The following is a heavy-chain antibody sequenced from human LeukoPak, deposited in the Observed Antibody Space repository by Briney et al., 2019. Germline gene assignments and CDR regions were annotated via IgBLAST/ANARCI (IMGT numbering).Heavy chain of an antibody. V-gene: IGHV4-61*02. CDR3: ARDRRDGYNLYYFDL. J-gene: IGHJ4*02. CDR2: IYTSGST. D-gene: IGHD5-24*01. Sequence: PSETLSLTCTVSGGSIYSGSYCWSWIRQPAGKGLEWIGRIYTSGSTNYNPSLKGRVTISVDTSKNQFSLKLSSVTAADTAVYYCARDRRDGYNLYYFDLWGQGTLVTVSS. CDR1: GGSIYSGSYC.